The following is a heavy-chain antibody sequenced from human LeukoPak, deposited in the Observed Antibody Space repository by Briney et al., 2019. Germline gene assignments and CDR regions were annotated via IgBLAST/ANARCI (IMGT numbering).Heavy chain of an antibody. CDR1: GGSIINYF. CDR3: ARGQYSSGWYYFDY. J-gene: IGHJ4*02. D-gene: IGHD6-19*01. Sequence: SETLSLTCTVSGGSIINYFWSWIRQPPGKGLEWIGYIFDSGNTNYKPSLNSRVTMSLDTSKNQFSLKLRSVTAADSAIYYCARGQYSSGWYYFDYWGQGTLVTVSS. CDR2: IFDSGNT. V-gene: IGHV4-59*01.